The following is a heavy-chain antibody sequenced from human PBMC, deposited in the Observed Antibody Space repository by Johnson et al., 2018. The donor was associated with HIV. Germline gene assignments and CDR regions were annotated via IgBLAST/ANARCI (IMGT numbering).Heavy chain of an antibody. CDR3: TTGWYSGYDLPNAFDI. V-gene: IGHV3-15*01. D-gene: IGHD5-12*01. J-gene: IGHJ3*02. Sequence: VQLVESGGGLVQPGGSLRLSCAASGFTFSNAWMSWVRQAPGKGLEWVGRIKSKTDGGTTDYAAPVKVRFTISRDDSKNTLYLQMNSLKTEDTAVYYCTTGWYSGYDLPNAFDIWGQGTMDAVSS. CDR1: GFTFSNAW. CDR2: IKSKTDGGTT.